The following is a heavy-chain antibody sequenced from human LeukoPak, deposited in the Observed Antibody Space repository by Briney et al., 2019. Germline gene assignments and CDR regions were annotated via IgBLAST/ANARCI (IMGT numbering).Heavy chain of an antibody. Sequence: GASVKVSCKASGYTLTGYYIHWVRQAPGQGLEWMGRINPNTGATNYAQKFQGRVTMTRDTSISTAYMELSRLTSDDTAVYYCARDEGNYRSGSYSEYWGQGTLVTVSS. J-gene: IGHJ4*02. CDR3: ARDEGNYRSGSYSEY. CDR1: GYTLTGYY. D-gene: IGHD3-10*01. CDR2: INPNTGAT. V-gene: IGHV1-2*06.